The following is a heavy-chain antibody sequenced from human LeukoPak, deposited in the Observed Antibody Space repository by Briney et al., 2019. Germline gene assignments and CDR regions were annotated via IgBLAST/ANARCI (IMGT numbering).Heavy chain of an antibody. J-gene: IGHJ4*02. CDR1: GFAFSNYA. CDR3: ANDYGDY. Sequence: PGGSLRLSCTTSGFAFSNYAMNWVRQAPGKGPEWVSGISGFNTYYADSVKGRFTIFRDNSKNVLYLQMDRLRAEDTAVYYCANDYGDYWGQGTLVTVSS. V-gene: IGHV3-23*01. CDR2: ISGFNT. D-gene: IGHD4-17*01.